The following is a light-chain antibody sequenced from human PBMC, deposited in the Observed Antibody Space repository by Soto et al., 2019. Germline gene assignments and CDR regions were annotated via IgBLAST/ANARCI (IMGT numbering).Light chain of an antibody. V-gene: IGKV3-15*01. CDR1: QSVRNN. CDR2: GAS. Sequence: EIVMAQSPATLSVSPVERATLSCMASQSVRNNLAWYQQKPGQAPRLLIYGASTRATGIPARFSGSGSGTEFTLTISSLQSEDFALYYCQHYNNWPPAWTFGQGTRWIS. CDR3: QHYNNWPPAWT. J-gene: IGKJ1*01.